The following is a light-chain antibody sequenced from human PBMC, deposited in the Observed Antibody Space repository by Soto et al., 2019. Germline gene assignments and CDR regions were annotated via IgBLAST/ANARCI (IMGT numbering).Light chain of an antibody. Sequence: DIQMTQSPSTLSASVGDGVTITCRASQTITTSLAWYQQKPGKAPKLLNYKASSLESGVPSRLSGSGSGTEFTLTISSLLPDDFATYYCQQYDSYSVRTFGQGTKVEI. V-gene: IGKV1-5*03. CDR1: QTITTS. CDR3: QQYDSYSVRT. CDR2: KAS. J-gene: IGKJ1*01.